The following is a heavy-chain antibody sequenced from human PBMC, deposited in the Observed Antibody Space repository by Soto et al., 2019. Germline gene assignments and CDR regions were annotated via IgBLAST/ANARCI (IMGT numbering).Heavy chain of an antibody. CDR3: ARVVVVIPPGYYYAMDV. V-gene: IGHV3-48*02. CDR2: ITSSSDTI. CDR1: GFTFSSFH. J-gene: IGHJ6*02. D-gene: IGHD3-22*01. Sequence: GGSLRLSCAASGFTFSSFHMNWVRHAPGRGLEWVAYITSSSDTIYYSDSVKGRFTISRDNGKNSLFLQMNSLRDEDTAVYYCARVVVVIPPGYYYAMDVWGQGTTVTVSS.